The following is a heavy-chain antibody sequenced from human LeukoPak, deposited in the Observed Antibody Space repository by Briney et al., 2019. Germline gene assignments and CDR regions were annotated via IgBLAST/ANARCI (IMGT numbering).Heavy chain of an antibody. CDR3: AKDYDGIAAAGTGFDY. CDR2: ISYDGSNK. D-gene: IGHD6-13*01. V-gene: IGHV3-30*18. J-gene: IGHJ4*02. Sequence: GRSLRLSCAASGFTFSSYGMHWVRQAPGKGLEWVAVISYDGSNKYYADPVKGRFTISRDNSKNTLYLQMNSLRAEDTAVYYCAKDYDGIAAAGTGFDYWGQGTLVTVSS. CDR1: GFTFSSYG.